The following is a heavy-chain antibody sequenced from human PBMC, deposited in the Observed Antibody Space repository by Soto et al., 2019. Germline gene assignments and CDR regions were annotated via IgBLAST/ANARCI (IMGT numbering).Heavy chain of an antibody. V-gene: IGHV4-31*03. J-gene: IGHJ6*02. CDR3: ARVRMDIVVVPAAMGPSYGMDV. CDR2: IYYSGST. D-gene: IGHD2-2*03. CDR1: GGSISSGGYY. Sequence: SETLSLTCTVSGGSISSGGYYWSWIRQPPGKGLEWIGYIYYSGSTYYNTSLKSRVTISVDTSKNQISLKLNTMRAADTAVYYCARVRMDIVVVPAAMGPSYGMDVWGQGTTVT.